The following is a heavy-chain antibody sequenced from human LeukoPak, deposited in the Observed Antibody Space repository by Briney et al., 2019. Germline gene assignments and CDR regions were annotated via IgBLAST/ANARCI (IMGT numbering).Heavy chain of an antibody. V-gene: IGHV3-21*01. CDR1: VCSHSLYS. Sequence: SLRVSCVASVCSHSLYSFYWVRQARGRGVAGVSSMCARSDDIYDAASVKGRVTISRDNAKNSLYLQMNSLRAEDTAVFYCARVTSSGRNYYYYPMDVWGQGTTVTVSS. CDR2: MCARSDDI. CDR3: ARVTSSGRNYYYYPMDV. J-gene: IGHJ6*02. D-gene: IGHD6-19*01.